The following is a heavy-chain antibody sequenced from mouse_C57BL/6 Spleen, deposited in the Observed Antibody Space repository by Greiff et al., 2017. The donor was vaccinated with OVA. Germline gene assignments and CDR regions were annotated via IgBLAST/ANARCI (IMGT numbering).Heavy chain of an antibody. CDR3: ARKTDYDYKPLFAY. Sequence: QVQLQQSGAELMKPGASVKLSCKATGYTFTGYWIEWVKQRPGHGLEWIGEILPGSGSTNYNEQFKGKATFTADTSSNTAYMQLSSLTTEDSAIYYCARKTDYDYKPLFAYWGQGTLVTVSA. CDR2: ILPGSGST. J-gene: IGHJ3*01. V-gene: IGHV1-9*01. CDR1: GYTFTGYW. D-gene: IGHD2-4*01.